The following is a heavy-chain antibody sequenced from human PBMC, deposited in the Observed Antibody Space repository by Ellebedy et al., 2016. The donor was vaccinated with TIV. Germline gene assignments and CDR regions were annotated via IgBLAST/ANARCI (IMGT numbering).Heavy chain of an antibody. CDR1: GYTFTRYY. CDR2: VNPSGGST. V-gene: IGHV1-46*04. D-gene: IGHD3-3*01. CDR3: ARDDLEDFWSGYPDY. Sequence: AASVKVSCKASGYTFTRYYMHWVRQAPGQGLEWMGIVNPSGGSTSYAQKLQGRVTMTRDTSTSTVYMELSSRRSEDTAVYYCARDDLEDFWSGYPDYWGQGTLVTVSS. J-gene: IGHJ4*02.